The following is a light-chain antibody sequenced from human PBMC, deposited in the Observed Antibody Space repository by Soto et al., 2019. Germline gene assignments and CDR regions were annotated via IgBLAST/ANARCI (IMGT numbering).Light chain of an antibody. CDR3: SSYASRSTIV. CDR1: SGDVGGYYY. Sequence: QSALTQPASVSGSPGQSITISCTGTSGDVGGYYYVSWYQQLPGKAPKLMISEVSNRPSGVSNRFSGSKSGNTASLTISGLQAEDEADYYCSSYASRSTIVFGGGTKLTVL. V-gene: IGLV2-14*01. J-gene: IGLJ2*01. CDR2: EVS.